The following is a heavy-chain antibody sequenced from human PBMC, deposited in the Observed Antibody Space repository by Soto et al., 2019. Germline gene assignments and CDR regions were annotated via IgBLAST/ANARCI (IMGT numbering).Heavy chain of an antibody. CDR3: ARDKCEDTAMVDYYYYGMDV. CDR1: GGTFSSYA. CDR2: IIPVFGTA. J-gene: IGHJ6*02. V-gene: IGHV1-69*12. D-gene: IGHD5-18*01. Sequence: QVQLVQSGAEVKKPGSSVKVSCKASGGTFSSYAISWVRQAPGQGLEWMGGIIPVFGTANYAQKFQGRVTITAAESTSTAYMELSSLRSEDTAVYYCARDKCEDTAMVDYYYYGMDVWGQGTTVTVSS.